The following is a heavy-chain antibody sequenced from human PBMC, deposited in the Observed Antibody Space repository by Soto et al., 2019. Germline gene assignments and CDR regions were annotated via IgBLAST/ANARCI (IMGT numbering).Heavy chain of an antibody. V-gene: IGHV3-53*04. J-gene: IGHJ6*03. CDR3: AFYSSSLEERNYYYYYMDV. CDR2: IYSGGST. D-gene: IGHD6-6*01. CDR1: GFTVSSNY. Sequence: GGSLRLSCAASGFTVSSNYMSWVRQAPGKGLEWVSVIYSGGSTYYADSVKGRFTISRHNSKNTLYLQMNSLRAEDTAVYYCAFYSSSLEERNYYYYYMDVWGKGTTVTVSS.